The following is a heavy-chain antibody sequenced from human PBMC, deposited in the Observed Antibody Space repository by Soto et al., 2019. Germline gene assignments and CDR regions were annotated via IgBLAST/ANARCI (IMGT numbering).Heavy chain of an antibody. J-gene: IGHJ4*02. CDR1: GFTFSSYS. CDR3: ARISSSSSSVDH. V-gene: IGHV3-21*04. Sequence: GGSLRLSCAASGFTFSSYSMNWVRQAPGKGLEWVSSISSSSSYIYYADSVKGRLTISRDNAKNSLYLQMNSLRVEDTATYFCARISSSSSSVDHWGQGTLVTVSS. D-gene: IGHD6-6*01. CDR2: ISSSSSYI.